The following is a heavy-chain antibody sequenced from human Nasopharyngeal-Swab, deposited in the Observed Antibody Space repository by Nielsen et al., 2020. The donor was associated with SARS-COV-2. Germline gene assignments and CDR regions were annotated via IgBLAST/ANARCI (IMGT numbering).Heavy chain of an antibody. D-gene: IGHD3-10*01. CDR2: ISGSGGST. CDR3: AKGGRWKYYGPQGESETYYYYYGMDV. Sequence: GESLKISCAVSGFTFSSYAMSWVRQAPGKGLEWVSAISGSGGSTYYADSVKGRFTISRDNSKNTLYLQMNSLGAEDTAVYYCAKGGRWKYYGPQGESETYYYYYGMDVWGQGATVTVSS. CDR1: GFTFSSYA. J-gene: IGHJ6*02. V-gene: IGHV3-23*01.